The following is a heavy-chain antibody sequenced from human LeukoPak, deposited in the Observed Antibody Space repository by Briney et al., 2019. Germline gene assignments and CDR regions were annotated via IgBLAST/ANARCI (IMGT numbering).Heavy chain of an antibody. D-gene: IGHD2-2*01. CDR3: TIVPAADY. Sequence: GGSLRLSCAASGFTFSNAWMSWVRQAPGKGLEWAGRIKSKTDGGTTDYAAPVKGRFTISRDDSKNTLYLQMNSLKTEDTAVYYCTIVPAADYWGQGTLVTVSS. CDR1: GFTFSNAW. V-gene: IGHV3-15*01. J-gene: IGHJ4*02. CDR2: IKSKTDGGTT.